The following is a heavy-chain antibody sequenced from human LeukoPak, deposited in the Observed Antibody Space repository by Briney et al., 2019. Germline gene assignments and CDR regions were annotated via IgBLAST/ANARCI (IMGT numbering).Heavy chain of an antibody. CDR3: ARDRPGYSYGYWGYYYYYMDV. Sequence: GASVKVSCKASGYTFTSYYMHWVRQAPGQGLEWMGIINPSGGSTSYAQKFQGRVTMTRDMSTSAVYMELSSLRSEDTAVYYCARDRPGYSYGYWGYYYYYMDVWGKGTTVTVSS. D-gene: IGHD5-18*01. CDR2: INPSGGST. CDR1: GYTFTSYY. V-gene: IGHV1-46*01. J-gene: IGHJ6*03.